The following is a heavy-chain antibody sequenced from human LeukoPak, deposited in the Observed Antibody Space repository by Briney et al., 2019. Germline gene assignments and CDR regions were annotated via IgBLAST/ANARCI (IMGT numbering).Heavy chain of an antibody. J-gene: IGHJ6*02. CDR2: ISYDGSNK. V-gene: IGHV3-30-3*01. CDR3: ARAGGGYSYGQGYYYYGMDV. Sequence: GGSLRLSWAASGFTFSSYAMHWVRQAPGKGLEWVAVISYDGSNKYYADSVKGRFTISRDNSKNTLYLQMNSLRAEDTAVYYCARAGGGYSYGQGYYYYGMDVWGQGTTVTVSS. CDR1: GFTFSSYA. D-gene: IGHD5-18*01.